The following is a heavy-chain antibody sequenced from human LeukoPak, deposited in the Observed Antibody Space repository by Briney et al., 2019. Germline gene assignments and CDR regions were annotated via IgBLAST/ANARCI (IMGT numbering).Heavy chain of an antibody. J-gene: IGHJ4*02. CDR3: ARVPWSSVTILDY. CDR2: IKQDGSEK. V-gene: IGHV3-7*01. CDR1: GFTFSTFW. D-gene: IGHD3-10*01. Sequence: PGGSLRLSCAASGFTFSTFWMSWVRQAPGKGLEWVANIKQDGSEKYYVDSVKGRFTISRDNAKNSLYLQMNGLRAEDTAVYYCARVPWSSVTILDYWGQGTLVTVSS.